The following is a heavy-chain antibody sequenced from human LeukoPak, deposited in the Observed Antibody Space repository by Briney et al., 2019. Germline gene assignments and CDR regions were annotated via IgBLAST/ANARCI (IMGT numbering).Heavy chain of an antibody. Sequence: GASVRVSCKASGYTFSSHDINWVRQATGQGLEWMGWINPNSGGTNYAQKFQGWVTMTRDTSISTAYMELSRLRPDDTAVYYCARGSATGYSSSWISPGSSYLFDYWGQGTLVTVSS. CDR1: GYTFSSHD. CDR3: ARGSATGYSSSWISPGSSYLFDY. V-gene: IGHV1-2*04. D-gene: IGHD6-13*01. CDR2: INPNSGGT. J-gene: IGHJ4*02.